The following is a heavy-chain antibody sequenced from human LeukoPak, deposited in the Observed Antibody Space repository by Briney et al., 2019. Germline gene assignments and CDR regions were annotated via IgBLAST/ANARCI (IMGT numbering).Heavy chain of an antibody. CDR3: ARDKESAGYYSGWFDP. J-gene: IGHJ5*02. V-gene: IGHV1-3*01. Sequence: ASVKVSCKASGYTFTSYAMHWVRQAPGQRLEWMGWINAGNGNTKYSQKFQGRVTITRDTSASTAYMGLSSLRSDDTAVYYCARDKESAGYYSGWFDPWGQGTLVTVSS. CDR2: INAGNGNT. CDR1: GYTFTSYA. D-gene: IGHD3-22*01.